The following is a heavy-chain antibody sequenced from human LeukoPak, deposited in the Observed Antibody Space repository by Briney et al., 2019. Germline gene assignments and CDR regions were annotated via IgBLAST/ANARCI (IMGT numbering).Heavy chain of an antibody. CDR1: GFTFSSYA. Sequence: PGGSLRLSCAASGFTFSSYAMSWVRQAPGKGLEWVSAISGSGGSTYYADSVKGRFTISRDNSKNTLYLQMNSLRAVDTAVYYCANQDQTYYYYGMDVWGQGTTVTVSS. J-gene: IGHJ6*02. CDR3: ANQDQTYYYYGMDV. V-gene: IGHV3-23*01. D-gene: IGHD2-15*01. CDR2: ISGSGGST.